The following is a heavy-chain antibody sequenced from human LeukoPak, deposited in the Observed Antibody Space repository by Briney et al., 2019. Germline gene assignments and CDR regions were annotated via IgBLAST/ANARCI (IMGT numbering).Heavy chain of an antibody. CDR3: AKDSRYGMDV. J-gene: IGHJ6*02. Sequence: GRSLRLSCAASGFAFSSYAMSWVRQAPGKGLEWVSAISGSGGSTYYADSVKGRFTISRDNSKNTLYLQMNSLRAEDTAVYYCAKDSRYGMDVWGQGTTVTVSS. CDR1: GFAFSSYA. V-gene: IGHV3-23*01. CDR2: ISGSGGST.